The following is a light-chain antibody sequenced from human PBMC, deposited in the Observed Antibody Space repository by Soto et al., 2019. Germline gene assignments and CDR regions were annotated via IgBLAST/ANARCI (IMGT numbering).Light chain of an antibody. V-gene: IGLV2-14*01. CDR1: SSDVGGYNY. CDR2: EVS. Sequence: QSALTQPASVSGSPGQSITISCTGTSSDVGGYNYVSWYQQHPGKAPKLMIYEVSNRPSGVSDRFSGSKSGNTASLTISGLQAEDEDDYYCSSYTSISSVVFGGGTKVTVL. J-gene: IGLJ2*01. CDR3: SSYTSISSVV.